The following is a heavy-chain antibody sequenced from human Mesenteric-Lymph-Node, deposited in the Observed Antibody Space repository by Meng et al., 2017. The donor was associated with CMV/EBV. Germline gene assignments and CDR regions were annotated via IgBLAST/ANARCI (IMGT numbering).Heavy chain of an antibody. CDR2: IYYSGST. Sequence: SETLSLTCTVSGGSISSSSYYWGWIRQPPGKGLEWIGSIYYSGSTNYNPSLKSRVTISVDPSKTQFSLKLSSVTAADTAVYYCARGAGGRFLTWGQGTLVTVSS. CDR1: GGSISSSSYY. V-gene: IGHV4-39*07. D-gene: IGHD3-3*01. CDR3: ARGAGGRFLT. J-gene: IGHJ5*02.